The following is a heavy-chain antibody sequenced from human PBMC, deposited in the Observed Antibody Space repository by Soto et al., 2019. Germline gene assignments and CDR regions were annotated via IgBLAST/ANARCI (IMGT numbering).Heavy chain of an antibody. Sequence: SLRLSCSASGFTFDDYAMHWVRQAPGKGLEWVSGISWNSGSIGYADSVKGRFTISRDNAKNSLYLQMNSLRAEDTALYYCAKDIPAMTTDVTDAFDTRGQGTTVT. J-gene: IGHJ3*02. CDR3: AKDIPAMTTDVTDAFDT. CDR2: ISWNSGSI. CDR1: GFTFDDYA. V-gene: IGHV3-9*01. D-gene: IGHD4-4*01.